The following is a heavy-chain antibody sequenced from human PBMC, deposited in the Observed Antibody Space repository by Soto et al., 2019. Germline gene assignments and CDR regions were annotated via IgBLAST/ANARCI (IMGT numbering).Heavy chain of an antibody. D-gene: IGHD6-19*01. CDR1: GYTFTSYA. J-gene: IGHJ5*02. V-gene: IGHV1-3*01. Sequence: QVQLVQSGAEVKKPGASVKVSCKASGYTFTSYAMHWVRQAPVQRLEWMGWINAGNGNTKYSQKFQGRVTITRDTSASTAYMELSSLRSEDTAVYYCARAGGSSGWYFGYWFDPWGQGTLVTVSS. CDR3: ARAGGSSGWYFGYWFDP. CDR2: INAGNGNT.